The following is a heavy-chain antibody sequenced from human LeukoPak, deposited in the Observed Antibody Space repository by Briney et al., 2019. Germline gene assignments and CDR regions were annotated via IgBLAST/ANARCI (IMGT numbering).Heavy chain of an antibody. CDR2: ISGRGGST. CDR3: AKDQTGTNGAYFDY. J-gene: IGHJ4*02. Sequence: GASLRLSCAASGFTFSSYAMSWVRQAPGKGLEWVSAISGRGGSTYYADSVKGRFTISRDNSKNTLYLQMNSLRAEDTAVYYCAKDQTGTNGAYFDYWGQGTLVTVSS. V-gene: IGHV3-23*01. D-gene: IGHD1-1*01. CDR1: GFTFSSYA.